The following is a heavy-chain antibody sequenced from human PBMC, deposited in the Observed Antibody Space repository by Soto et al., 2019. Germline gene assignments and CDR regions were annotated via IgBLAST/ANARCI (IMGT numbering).Heavy chain of an antibody. D-gene: IGHD6-19*01. CDR2: ISGSGGST. V-gene: IGHV3-23*01. CDR3: AKFTQWLVLTNFHGAY. CDR1: GFTFSSYA. J-gene: IGHJ4*02. Sequence: GGSLRLSCAASGFTFSSYAMIWVRQAPGKGLEWVSAISGSGGSTYYADSVKGRFTISRDNSKNTLYLQMNSLRAEDTAVYYCAKFTQWLVLTNFHGAYWGQGTLVTVSS.